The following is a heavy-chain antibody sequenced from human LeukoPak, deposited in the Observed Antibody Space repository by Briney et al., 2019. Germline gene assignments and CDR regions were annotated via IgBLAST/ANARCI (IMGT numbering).Heavy chain of an antibody. CDR1: GFTLNNYW. Sequence: PGGSLRLSCAGSGFTLNNYWMTWVRQPPGKGLEWVANIREDGSVKYFGDSVRGRFTISRDNAENSVYLQMNSLRDEDTAVYYCARDLTPYSDNYLYDALDIWGPGTMVTVSS. CDR2: IREDGSVK. D-gene: IGHD1-1*01. CDR3: ARDLTPYSDNYLYDALDI. V-gene: IGHV3-7*01. J-gene: IGHJ3*02.